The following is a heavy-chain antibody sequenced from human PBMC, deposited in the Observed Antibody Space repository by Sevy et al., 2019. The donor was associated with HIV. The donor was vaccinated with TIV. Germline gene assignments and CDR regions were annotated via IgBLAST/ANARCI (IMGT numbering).Heavy chain of an antibody. V-gene: IGHV3-23*01. CDR2: INDNGDKA. CDR3: AKGPWEDGYGAFDY. Sequence: GGSLRLSCAASGFAFSKNAMSWVRQAPGEGLEWISNINDNGDKAYYPASVNGRFTISRDNSKNTLYLQMNSLRAEDTAVYFCAKGPWEDGYGAFDYWGHGTLVTVSS. D-gene: IGHD1-26*01. CDR1: GFAFSKNA. J-gene: IGHJ4*01.